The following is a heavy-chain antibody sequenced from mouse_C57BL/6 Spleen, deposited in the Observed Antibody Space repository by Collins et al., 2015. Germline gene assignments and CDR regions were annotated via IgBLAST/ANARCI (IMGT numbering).Heavy chain of an antibody. D-gene: IGHD1-2*01. CDR2: FNLNNGVI. CDR1: GYTFTDYY. CDR3: ASHYYGGYFDV. V-gene: IGHV1-26*01. Sequence: EVQLQQSGPELVKPGASVKISCKASGYTFTDYYMNWVKQSHGKSLEWIGDFNLNNGVIIYNQKFRVKATLTVDKSSTTAYMELRSLTSEDSAVYYCASHYYGGYFDVWGTGTTVTVSS. J-gene: IGHJ1*03.